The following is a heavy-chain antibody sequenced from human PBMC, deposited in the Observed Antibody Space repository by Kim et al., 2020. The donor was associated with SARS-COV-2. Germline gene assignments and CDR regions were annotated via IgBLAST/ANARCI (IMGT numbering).Heavy chain of an antibody. CDR3: TRVNPISGGWYDAFDI. J-gene: IGHJ3*02. V-gene: IGHV3-73*01. CDR1: GFTFSGST. D-gene: IGHD6-19*01. Sequence: GGSLRLSCAASGFTFSGSTMHWVRQASGKGLEWVGRIRSKANSYATAYAASVKGRFTISRDDSQNTAYLQMNSLKTEDTAVYYCTRVNPISGGWYDAFDIWGRGTMVTVSS. CDR2: IRSKANSYAT.